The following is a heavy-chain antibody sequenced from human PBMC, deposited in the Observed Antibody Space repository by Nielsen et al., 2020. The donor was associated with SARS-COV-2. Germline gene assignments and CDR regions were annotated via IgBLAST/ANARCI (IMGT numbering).Heavy chain of an antibody. CDR2: ISGSGGST. V-gene: IGHV3-23*01. CDR3: AKDVLLGYCSGGSCSRGWFDP. CDR1: GFTFSSYA. D-gene: IGHD2-15*01. J-gene: IGHJ5*02. Sequence: GESLKISCAASGFTFSSYAMSWVRQAPGKGLEWVSAISGSGGSTYYADSVKGRFTISRDNSKNTLYLQMNSLRAEDTAVYYCAKDVLLGYCSGGSCSRGWFDPWGQGTLVTVSS.